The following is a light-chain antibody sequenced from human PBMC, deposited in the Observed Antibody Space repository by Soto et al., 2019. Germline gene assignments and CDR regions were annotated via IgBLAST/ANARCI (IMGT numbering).Light chain of an antibody. V-gene: IGKV1-5*03. CDR2: QAS. J-gene: IGKJ1*01. Sequence: DIQMTQSPSTLSASVGDRVTITCRASQSINRWLAWYQQKPGKAPKLLIYQASTLISGVPSRFSGSESGTEFTLTISSLQPDDFATYYCQHHNSYPLAFGQGTKVEIK. CDR1: QSINRW. CDR3: QHHNSYPLA.